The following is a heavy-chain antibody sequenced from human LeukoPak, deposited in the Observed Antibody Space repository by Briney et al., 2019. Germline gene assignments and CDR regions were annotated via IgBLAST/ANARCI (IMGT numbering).Heavy chain of an antibody. Sequence: GASVKVSCKASGYTFTNYGISWVRQAPGQGLECMGWISAYNGNTNYAQRFQGRVTMTTDTSTSTAYMELRSLRSGDTAVYYCARVRDYGGIGEDYWGQGTLVTVSS. D-gene: IGHD3-16*01. CDR3: ARVRDYGGIGEDY. CDR1: GYTFTNYG. J-gene: IGHJ4*02. CDR2: ISAYNGNT. V-gene: IGHV1-18*01.